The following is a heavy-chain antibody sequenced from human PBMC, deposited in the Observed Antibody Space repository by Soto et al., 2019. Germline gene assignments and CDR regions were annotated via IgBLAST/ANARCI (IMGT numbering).Heavy chain of an antibody. D-gene: IGHD3-3*01. V-gene: IGHV3-74*01. J-gene: IGHJ6*02. CDR2: INGDGSTT. Sequence: EVQLVESGGGLVQPGGSLRLSCAASGFTFSYFWMHWVRQLPGKGPVWVARINGDGSTTIYADSVKGRFTISRDNAKNTVYLQMNSLRAEDSAVYYCARGFRIFGVVQGVVQGGYGMDVWGLGTTVTVSS. CDR1: GFTFSYFW. CDR3: ARGFRIFGVVQGVVQGGYGMDV.